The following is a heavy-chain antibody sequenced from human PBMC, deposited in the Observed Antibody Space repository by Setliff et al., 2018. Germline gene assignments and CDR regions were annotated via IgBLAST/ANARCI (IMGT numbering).Heavy chain of an antibody. CDR1: GFFFRSYE. Sequence: GGSLRLSCAASGFFFRSYEMNWVRQTPGKGLEWVSYINSGGTKIYYADSVEGRFTISRDNGKNSLFLQMNSVRAEDTAVYYCARSINGYQQRYDIWGQGALVTVSS. V-gene: IGHV3-48*03. CDR2: INSGGTKI. J-gene: IGHJ4*02. D-gene: IGHD3-22*01. CDR3: ARSINGYQQRYDI.